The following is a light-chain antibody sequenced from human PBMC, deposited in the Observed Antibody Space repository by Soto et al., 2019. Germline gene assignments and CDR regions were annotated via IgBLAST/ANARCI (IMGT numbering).Light chain of an antibody. CDR2: EVS. CDR3: SSYAGSNNYVV. J-gene: IGLJ2*01. Sequence: QSALTQPPSASGSPGQSVIISCTGTSSDVGLYNYVSWYQQHPGKAPKLMIYEVSKRPSGVPDRFSGSKSGNTASLTVSGLQAEDEADYYCSSYAGSNNYVVFGGGTKLTVL. V-gene: IGLV2-8*01. CDR1: SSDVGLYNY.